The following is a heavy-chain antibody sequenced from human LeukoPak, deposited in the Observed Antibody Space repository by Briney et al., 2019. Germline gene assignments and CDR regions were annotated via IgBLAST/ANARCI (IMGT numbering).Heavy chain of an antibody. Sequence: SETLSLTCAVSGGSISSGGFSLTWIRQAPGKGLEWIGYIYYSGSTYYSPSLKGRVTISVDRSKNQFSLTLSSVTAADTAAYFCARIADQWWFDPWGQGTLVTVSS. CDR2: IYYSGST. CDR1: GGSISSGGFS. J-gene: IGHJ5*02. D-gene: IGHD6-19*01. CDR3: ARIADQWWFDP. V-gene: IGHV4-30-2*01.